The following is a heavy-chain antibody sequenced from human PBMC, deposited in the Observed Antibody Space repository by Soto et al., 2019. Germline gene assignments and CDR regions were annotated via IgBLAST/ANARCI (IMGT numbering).Heavy chain of an antibody. Sequence: PGGSLRLSCAASGFTFNNYAMNWVRQAPGKGLEWVATNSGTGGSTYYADSVKGRFTISRDNSKNTLYLQMNSLRVEDTAVYYCAKDRLGGNFDYWGQGTQVTVSS. V-gene: IGHV3-23*01. CDR3: AKDRLGGNFDY. CDR1: GFTFNNYA. CDR2: NSGTGGST. J-gene: IGHJ4*02.